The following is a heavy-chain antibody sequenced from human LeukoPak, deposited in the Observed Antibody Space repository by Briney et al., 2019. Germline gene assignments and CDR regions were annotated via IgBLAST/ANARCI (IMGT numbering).Heavy chain of an antibody. D-gene: IGHD3-16*02. CDR2: IYYTGNT. CDR3: ARGEYIWGTYRYLNFFDD. CDR1: GGSVGSFH. J-gene: IGHJ4*02. Sequence: PSETLSLTCAVSGGSVGSFHWSWIRQPPGKGLEWIGDIYYTGNTNYNPSLKSRVAISVGTSKNHFSLRLSSVTAADTAVYYCARGEYIWGTYRYLNFFDDWGQGTLVTVSS. V-gene: IGHV4-59*08.